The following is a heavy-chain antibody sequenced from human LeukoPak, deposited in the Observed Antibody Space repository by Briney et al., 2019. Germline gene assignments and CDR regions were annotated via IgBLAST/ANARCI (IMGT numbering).Heavy chain of an antibody. V-gene: IGHV3-7*01. CDR3: AGPLGSPYFHH. CDR1: GFTISSYW. Sequence: GGSLRLSCAASGFTISSYWMNWVRQAPGKGLEWVANIKQDGSEKKYVVSVKGRFTISRDNAKNSLYLQMNGLRVEDTAVYYCAGPLGSPYFHHWGQGTLVTVSP. J-gene: IGHJ1*01. D-gene: IGHD3-10*01. CDR2: IKQDGSEK.